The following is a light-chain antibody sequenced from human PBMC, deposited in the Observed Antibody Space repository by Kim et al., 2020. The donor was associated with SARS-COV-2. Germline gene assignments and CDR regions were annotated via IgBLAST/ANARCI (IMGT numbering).Light chain of an antibody. Sequence: GQRVTISGSGSSSNIGENYLYWYQHLPKTAPKLLIATNNERPSGVPDRFSGSRSGTSASLAISGRRSEDAADYYCAAWDDDLSGVLFGGGTQLTVL. CDR1: SSNIGENY. CDR2: TNN. CDR3: AAWDDDLSGVL. J-gene: IGLJ2*01. V-gene: IGLV1-47*01.